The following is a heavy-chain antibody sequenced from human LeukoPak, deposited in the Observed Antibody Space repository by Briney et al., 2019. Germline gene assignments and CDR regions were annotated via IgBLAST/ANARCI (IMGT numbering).Heavy chain of an antibody. J-gene: IGHJ4*02. Sequence: GGSLRLSCAASGFTFSSYAMSWVRQAPGKGLEWVSAISGSGGSTYYADSVKSRFTISRDNSKNTLYLQMNSLRAEDTAVYYCAKVLAHSSGWYLGIDYWGQGTLVTVSS. D-gene: IGHD6-19*01. V-gene: IGHV3-23*01. CDR2: ISGSGGST. CDR1: GFTFSSYA. CDR3: AKVLAHSSGWYLGIDY.